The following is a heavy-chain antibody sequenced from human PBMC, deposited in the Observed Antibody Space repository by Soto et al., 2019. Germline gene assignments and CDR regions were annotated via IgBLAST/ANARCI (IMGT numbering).Heavy chain of an antibody. J-gene: IGHJ4*02. Sequence: VRQAPGKGLEWVSVIYSGGSTYYADSVKVRFTISRDNSKNTLYLQMNSLRADDTAVYYCASGRIAVAGVFDYWGQGTLVTVSS. CDR3: ASGRIAVAGVFDY. CDR2: IYSGGST. D-gene: IGHD6-19*01. V-gene: IGHV3-66*01.